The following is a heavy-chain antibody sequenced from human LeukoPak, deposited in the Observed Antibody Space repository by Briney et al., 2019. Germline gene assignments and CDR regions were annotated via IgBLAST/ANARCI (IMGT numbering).Heavy chain of an antibody. CDR2: INPSGDST. V-gene: IGHV1-46*01. J-gene: IGHJ4*02. CDR1: GYTFTSNH. D-gene: IGHD3-22*01. CDR3: ARPKAPYYYDSSGYYFFDY. Sequence: ASVKVSCTASGYTFTSNHIHWVRQAPGQGLEWMGVINPSGDSTSYAPNFQGRVTVTRDTSTSTVYMELSSLRSEDTAVYYCARPKAPYYYDSSGYYFFDYWGQGTLVTVSS.